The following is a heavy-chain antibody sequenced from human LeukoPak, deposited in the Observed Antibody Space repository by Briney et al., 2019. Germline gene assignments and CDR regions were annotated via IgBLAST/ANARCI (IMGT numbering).Heavy chain of an antibody. CDR2: IRYDGSNK. D-gene: IGHD2-21*02. V-gene: IGHV3-30*02. J-gene: IGHJ4*02. CDR1: GFTFSSYG. CDR3: AKDRVAYCGGDCWSSPRLGFDY. Sequence: GGSLRLSCAASGFTFSSYGMHWVRQAPGKGLEWVAFIRYDGSNKYYADSVKGRSTISRDNSKNTLYLQMNSLRAEDTAVYYCAKDRVAYCGGDCWSSPRLGFDYWGQGTLVTVSS.